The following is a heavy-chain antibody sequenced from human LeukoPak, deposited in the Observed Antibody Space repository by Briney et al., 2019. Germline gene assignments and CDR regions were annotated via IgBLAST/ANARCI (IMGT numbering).Heavy chain of an antibody. D-gene: IGHD2-2*01. CDR3: AKDGVIVVLPAAATDAFDI. CDR2: ISGSGGST. CDR1: GFTFSSYA. V-gene: IGHV3-23*01. J-gene: IGHJ3*02. Sequence: PGGSLRLSCAASGFTFSSYAMSWVRQAPGKGLEWVSAISGSGGSTYYADSVKGRFTISRDNSKNTLYLQMNSLRAEDTAVYYCAKDGVIVVLPAAATDAFDIWGQGTMVTVSS.